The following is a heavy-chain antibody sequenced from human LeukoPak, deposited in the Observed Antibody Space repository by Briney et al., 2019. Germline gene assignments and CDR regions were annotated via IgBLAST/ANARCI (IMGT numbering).Heavy chain of an antibody. J-gene: IGHJ1*01. CDR2: IKSDGST. D-gene: IGHD3-22*01. CDR3: ARAPSEIGGYYPEYFRH. CDR1: GFPFSSYW. Sequence: GSLRLSCAASGFPFSSYWMHWVRQAPGKGLVWVSRIKSDGSTNYADSVKGRFTISRDNAKNTVSLQMNSLRAEDTGVYYCARAPSEIGGYYPEYFRHWGQGTLVTVSS. V-gene: IGHV3-74*01.